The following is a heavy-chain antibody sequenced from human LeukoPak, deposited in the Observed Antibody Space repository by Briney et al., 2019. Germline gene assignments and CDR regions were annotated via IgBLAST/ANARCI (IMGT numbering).Heavy chain of an antibody. V-gene: IGHV3-64D*06. CDR2: ITSNGGST. CDR1: GFTSSLYA. D-gene: IGHD3-22*01. CDR3: AYSSGYYH. J-gene: IGHJ1*01. Sequence: GGSLRLSCSASGFTSSLYAMHWVRQAPGRGLEYVSAITSNGGSTYYADSVKGRFTISRDNSKNTLYLHMSTLRPEDTAVYYCAYSSGYYHWDQGTLVTVSS.